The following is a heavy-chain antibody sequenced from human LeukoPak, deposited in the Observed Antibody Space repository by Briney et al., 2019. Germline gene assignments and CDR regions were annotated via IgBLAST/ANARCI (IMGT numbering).Heavy chain of an antibody. Sequence: PSETLSLTCTVSGGSISSSSYYWGWIRQPPGKGLEWIGSIYYSGSTYYNPSLKSRVTISVDTSKNQFSLKLSSVTAADTAVYYCARLRRPPSKEDGSSWLAYFQHWGQGTLVTVSS. CDR1: GGSISSSSYY. D-gene: IGHD6-13*01. CDR3: ARLRRPPSKEDGSSWLAYFQH. J-gene: IGHJ1*01. CDR2: IYYSGST. V-gene: IGHV4-39*07.